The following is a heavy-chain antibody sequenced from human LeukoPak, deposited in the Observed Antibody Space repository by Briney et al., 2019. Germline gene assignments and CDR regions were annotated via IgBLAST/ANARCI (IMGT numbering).Heavy chain of an antibody. CDR3: ARGTEYGLGDSTAQNYYYYYGMDV. D-gene: IGHD3-16*01. J-gene: IGHJ6*02. CDR1: GYSFTDYY. CDR2: ISPNSGGT. Sequence: ASVKVSCKASGYSFTDYYMHWVRQAPGQGPEWMGWISPNSGGTNYAQKFQGWVTMTRDTSISTAYMELSRLRSDDTAVYYCARGTEYGLGDSTAQNYYYYYGMDVWGQGTTVTVSS. V-gene: IGHV1-2*04.